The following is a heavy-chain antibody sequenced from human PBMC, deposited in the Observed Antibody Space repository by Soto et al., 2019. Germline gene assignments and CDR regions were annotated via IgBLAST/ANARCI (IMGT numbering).Heavy chain of an antibody. CDR2: INHSGST. CDR3: ARGRERSLRYCSGGSCYWGRMDV. D-gene: IGHD2-15*01. CDR1: GGSFSGYY. V-gene: IGHV4-34*01. J-gene: IGHJ6*02. Sequence: PSETLSLTCAAYGGSFSGYYWSWIRQPPGKGLEWIGEINHSGSTNYNPYLKSRVTISVDTSKNQFSLKLSSVTAADTAVYYCARGRERSLRYCSGGSCYWGRMDVWGQGTTVT.